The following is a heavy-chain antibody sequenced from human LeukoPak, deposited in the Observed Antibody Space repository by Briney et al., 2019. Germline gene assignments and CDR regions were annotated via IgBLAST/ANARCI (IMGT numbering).Heavy chain of an antibody. CDR2: ISAYNGNT. J-gene: IGHJ4*02. Sequence: RRASVKVTCKASGYTFTSYGISWVRQAPGQGLEWMGWISAYNGNTNYAQKLQGRVTMTTDTSTSTAYMELRSLRSDDTAVYYCASSSSWPAVCDYWGQGTLVTVSS. D-gene: IGHD6-13*01. CDR3: ASSSSWPAVCDY. CDR1: GYTFTSYG. V-gene: IGHV1-18*01.